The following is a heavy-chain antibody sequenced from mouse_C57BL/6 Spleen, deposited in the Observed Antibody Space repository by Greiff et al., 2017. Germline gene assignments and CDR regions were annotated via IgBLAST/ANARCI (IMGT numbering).Heavy chain of an antibody. Sequence: QVQLQQSGPELVKPGASVKISCKASGYAFSSSWMNWVKQRPGKGLEWIGRIYPGDGDTNYNGKFKGKATLTADKSSSTTYMRLSSLTSADSAVYFCGENLAYWGQGTLVTVSA. J-gene: IGHJ3*01. V-gene: IGHV1-82*01. CDR1: GYAFSSSW. CDR2: IYPGDGDT. CDR3: GENLAY.